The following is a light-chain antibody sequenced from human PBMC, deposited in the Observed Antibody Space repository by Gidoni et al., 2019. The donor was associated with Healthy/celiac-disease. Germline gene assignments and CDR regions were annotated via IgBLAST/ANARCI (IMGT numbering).Light chain of an antibody. V-gene: IGLV2-23*02. CDR3: GSYAGSSVV. CDR1: SSDVGSYNL. CDR2: EVS. Sequence: ALTQPASVSGSPGQSITISCTGTSSDVGSYNLVSWYQQHPGKAPKLMIYEVSKRPSGVANRFSGSKSGNTASLTISGLQAEDEADYYCGSYAGSSVVFGGGTKLTVL. J-gene: IGLJ2*01.